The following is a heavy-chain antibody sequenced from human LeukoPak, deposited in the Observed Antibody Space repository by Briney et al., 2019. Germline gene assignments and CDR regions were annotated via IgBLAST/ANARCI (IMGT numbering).Heavy chain of an antibody. CDR3: STVIARWETLDY. V-gene: IGHV3-30*02. CDR2: IRGDNGNT. Sequence: PGGSLRLSCVASGITFSPNGFHWVRQAPGKGLEWVAFIRGDNGNTYYEDSVKGRFTISRDKSRNTLHLQMNSLGPEDTGFYYCSTVIARWETLDYWGQGTLVTVSS. CDR1: GITFSPNG. D-gene: IGHD1-26*01. J-gene: IGHJ4*02.